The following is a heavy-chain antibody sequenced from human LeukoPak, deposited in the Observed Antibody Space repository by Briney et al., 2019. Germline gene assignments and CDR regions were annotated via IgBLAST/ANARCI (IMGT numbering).Heavy chain of an antibody. J-gene: IGHJ4*02. CDR2: IVVGSGNT. CDR3: ARDSRVRDFWSGYYSYVDY. Sequence: GASVKVSCKASGFTFTSSAMQWVRQARGQRLEWIGWIVVGSGNTNYAQKLQGRVTMTTDTSTSTAYMELWSLRSDDTAVYYCARDSRVRDFWSGYYSYVDYWGQGTLVTVSS. CDR1: GFTFTSSA. D-gene: IGHD3-3*01. V-gene: IGHV1-58*02.